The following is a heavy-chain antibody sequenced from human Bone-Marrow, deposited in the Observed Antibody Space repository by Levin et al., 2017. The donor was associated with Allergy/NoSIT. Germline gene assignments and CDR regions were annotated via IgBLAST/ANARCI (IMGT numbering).Heavy chain of an antibody. D-gene: IGHD3-3*01. CDR2: ISYDGKTK. Sequence: SGGSLRLSCGGSGFVFDTYGIHWVRQAPGKGLEWVAVISYDGKTKYYADSVNGRFMISRDDSKNTAYLQMNSLRPDDTAVYHCAGDLTMYGEVTYGMDVWGQGTTVTVSS. J-gene: IGHJ6*02. V-gene: IGHV3-30*03. CDR1: GFVFDTYG. CDR3: AGDLTMYGEVTYGMDV.